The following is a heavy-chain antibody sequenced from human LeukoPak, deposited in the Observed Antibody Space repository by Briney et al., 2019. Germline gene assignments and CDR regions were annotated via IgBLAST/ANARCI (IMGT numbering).Heavy chain of an antibody. Sequence: GRSLRLSCAGSGFIFNNYAMHWVRQPPGKGLEWVSGISWNSGTIDYADPVRGRFTISRDNAKNSLYLQMDSLRVEDTAFYYCAKDNRRHYTSGPNPDSLHWGQGALVTVSS. CDR1: GFIFNNYA. D-gene: IGHD6-19*01. CDR2: ISWNSGTI. J-gene: IGHJ4*02. CDR3: AKDNRRHYTSGPNPDSLH. V-gene: IGHV3-9*01.